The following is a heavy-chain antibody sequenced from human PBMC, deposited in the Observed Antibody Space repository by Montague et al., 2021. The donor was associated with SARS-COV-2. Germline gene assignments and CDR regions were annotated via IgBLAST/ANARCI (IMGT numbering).Heavy chain of an antibody. Sequence: YLRLSCAASGFTFSSYEMNWVRQAPGKGLEWVSYISSSGSSIYYADSVKGRFTISRDNAKNSLYLQMNSLRAEDTAVYYCAREGYYDSSGYPLSYWGQGTLVTVSS. D-gene: IGHD3-22*01. V-gene: IGHV3-48*03. J-gene: IGHJ4*02. CDR2: ISSSGSSI. CDR3: AREGYYDSSGYPLSY. CDR1: GFTFSSYE.